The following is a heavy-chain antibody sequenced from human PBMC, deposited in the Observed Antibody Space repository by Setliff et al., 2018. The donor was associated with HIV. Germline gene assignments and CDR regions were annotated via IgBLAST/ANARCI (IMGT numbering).Heavy chain of an antibody. J-gene: IGHJ4*02. CDR3: ARGSVAGSGGYFDY. CDR2: FIPMFGVT. CDR1: GGTFDRSV. D-gene: IGHD6-19*01. V-gene: IGHV1-69*04. Sequence: SVKVSCKASGGTFDRSVFSWVRQAPGQGLQWMGRFIPMFGVTKYAQAFQSRVTITADRSTSTAYMELSSLTSEDTAVYSCARGSVAGSGGYFDYWGQGTLVTVS.